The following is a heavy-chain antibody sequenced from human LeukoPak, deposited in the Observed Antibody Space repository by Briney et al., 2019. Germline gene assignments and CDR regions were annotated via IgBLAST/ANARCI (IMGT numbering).Heavy chain of an antibody. CDR3: ASKSQYCTNGVCYPVHAFDI. Sequence: SGTLSLTCTVSGGSISSYYWSWIRQPAGKGLEWIGRIYTSGSTNYNPSLKSRVTMSVDTSKNQFSLKLSSVTAADTAVYYCASKSQYCTNGVCYPVHAFDIWGQGTMVTVSS. V-gene: IGHV4-4*07. D-gene: IGHD2-8*01. CDR2: IYTSGST. CDR1: GGSISSYY. J-gene: IGHJ3*02.